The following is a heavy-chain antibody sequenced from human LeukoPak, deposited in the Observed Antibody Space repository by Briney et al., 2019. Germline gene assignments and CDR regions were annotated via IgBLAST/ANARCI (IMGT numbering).Heavy chain of an antibody. Sequence: NPSETLSLTCTVSGGSISSHYWGWIRQPPGKGREWIGYVYDSARATYKPSLQSRVTVSVDPSNNQFSLKLSSVTASDTAVYYCARQMITVSHDAFDIWGQGTMVTVSS. CDR2: VYDSARA. J-gene: IGHJ3*02. V-gene: IGHV4-59*08. D-gene: IGHD3-16*01. CDR3: ARQMITVSHDAFDI. CDR1: GGSISSHY.